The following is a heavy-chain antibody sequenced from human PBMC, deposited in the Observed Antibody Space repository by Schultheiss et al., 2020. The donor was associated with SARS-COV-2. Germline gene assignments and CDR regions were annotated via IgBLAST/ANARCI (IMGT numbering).Heavy chain of an antibody. V-gene: IGHV3-64D*06. Sequence: GGSLRLSCAASGFTFSSYAMSWVRQAPGKGLEYVSAISSNGGSTYYADSVKGRFTISRDNSKNTLYLQMSSLRAEDTAVYYCVSGSLELHLWFRELPHGPGYWGQGTLVTVSS. D-gene: IGHD3-10*01. CDR3: VSGSLELHLWFRELPHGPGY. J-gene: IGHJ4*02. CDR2: ISSNGGST. CDR1: GFTFSSYA.